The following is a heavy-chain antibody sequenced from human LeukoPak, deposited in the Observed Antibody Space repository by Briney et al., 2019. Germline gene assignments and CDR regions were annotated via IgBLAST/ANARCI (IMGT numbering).Heavy chain of an antibody. V-gene: IGHV1-69*01. CDR3: ARGLSGYSLDCSFDL. CDR1: GGPFSSYA. J-gene: IGHJ2*01. D-gene: IGHD3-22*01. CDR2: IIPIFGTA. Sequence: SVKVSCKASGGPFSSYAISWVRQAPGQGLEWMGGIIPIFGTANYAQKFQGRVTITADESTSTAYMELSSLRSEDTAVYYCARGLSGYSLDCSFDLWGRGTLVTVSS.